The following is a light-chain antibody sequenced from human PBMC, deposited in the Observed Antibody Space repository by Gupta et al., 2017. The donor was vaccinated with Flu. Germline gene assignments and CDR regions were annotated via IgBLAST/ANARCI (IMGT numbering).Light chain of an antibody. V-gene: IGKV1-9*01. CDR2: TAS. J-gene: IGKJ4*01. CDR3: QQSNSYPPG. Sequence: GERVTNTCRASQGISSYLAWCQQKPGKAPNHLIFTASTLESGVPSRFRSSGSGTEFTLTISNLQPEDFAIYFCQQSNSYPPGIGGGTKVEIK. CDR1: QGISSY.